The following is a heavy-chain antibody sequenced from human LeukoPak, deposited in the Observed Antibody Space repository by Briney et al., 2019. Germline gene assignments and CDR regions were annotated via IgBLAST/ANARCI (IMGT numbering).Heavy chain of an antibody. Sequence: SETLSLTCTVSGASFSNDYWSWVRQAPGKGLEWVGYIYHNGRTSYNPSLKSRLTMSIETSQKQFSLQLISVTAADTAIYYCARASEGIGYFDTWGRGSLVTVSS. J-gene: IGHJ4*02. CDR3: ARASEGIGYFDT. D-gene: IGHD3-16*01. V-gene: IGHV4-59*01. CDR1: GASFSNDY. CDR2: IYHNGRT.